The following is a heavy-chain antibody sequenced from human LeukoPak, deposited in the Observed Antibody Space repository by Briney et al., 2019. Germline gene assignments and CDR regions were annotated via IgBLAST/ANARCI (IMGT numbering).Heavy chain of an antibody. V-gene: IGHV3-48*01. CDR2: ISSSSSTI. J-gene: IGHJ4*02. D-gene: IGHD3-10*01. CDR1: GFTFSSYS. CDR3: ARVLVSTEF. Sequence: AGGSLRLSCAASGFTFSSYSMNWVRQAPGKGLEWVSYISSSSSTIYYADSVKGRFTISRDNAKNSLYLQMNSLRAEDTAVYYCARVLVSTEFWGQGTLVTVSS.